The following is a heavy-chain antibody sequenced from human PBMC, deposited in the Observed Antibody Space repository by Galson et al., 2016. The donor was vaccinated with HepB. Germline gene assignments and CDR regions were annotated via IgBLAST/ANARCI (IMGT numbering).Heavy chain of an antibody. CDR1: GFTLSTYS. V-gene: IGHV3-48*02. CDR2: IRSRSNDRAI. D-gene: IGHD4/OR15-4a*01. Sequence: SLRLSCAVSGFTLSTYSTNWVRQAPGKGLEWIAYIRSRSNDRAIFYAGSVKGRFTISGDNAESMYLKMNGLSDEDTAVYYCVRDHDCGFDYWGQGALVTVSS. J-gene: IGHJ4*02. CDR3: VRDHDCGFDY.